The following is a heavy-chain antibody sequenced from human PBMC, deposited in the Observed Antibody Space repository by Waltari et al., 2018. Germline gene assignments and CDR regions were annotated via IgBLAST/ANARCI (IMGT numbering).Heavy chain of an antibody. Sequence: QVQLVESGGGVVQPGRSLRLSCAASGFTFSSYGMHWVRQAPGKGLEWLGLLWYEGSKKYYADTVKGRFTISRDNSKNTLYLQMNSLRAEDTAVYYCARGGNSSGYIDYWGQGTLVTVSS. V-gene: IGHV3-33*01. CDR3: ARGGNSSGYIDY. J-gene: IGHJ4*02. D-gene: IGHD6-19*01. CDR1: GFTFSSYG. CDR2: LWYEGSKK.